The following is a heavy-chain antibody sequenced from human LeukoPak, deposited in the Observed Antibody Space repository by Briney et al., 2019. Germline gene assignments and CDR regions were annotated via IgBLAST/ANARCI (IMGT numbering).Heavy chain of an antibody. J-gene: IGHJ5*02. CDR3: ARVVEGWFDP. Sequence: XGSLRLSCAASGFTFSSYSMNWVRQAPGKGLEGVSSISSSSSYIYYADSVKGRFTISRDNAKNSLYLQMNSLRAEDTAVYYCARVVEGWFDPWGQGTLVTVSS. D-gene: IGHD3-10*01. V-gene: IGHV3-21*01. CDR1: GFTFSSYS. CDR2: ISSSSSYI.